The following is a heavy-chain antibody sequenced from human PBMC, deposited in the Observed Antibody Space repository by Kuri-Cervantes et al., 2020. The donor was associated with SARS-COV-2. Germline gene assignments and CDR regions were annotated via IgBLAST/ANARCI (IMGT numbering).Heavy chain of an antibody. CDR1: GYTFTSYY. CDR3: ARDPSIMMGAFDI. CDR2: INPSGGST. J-gene: IGHJ3*02. D-gene: IGHD3-16*01. Sequence: ASVKVSCKASGYTFTSYYMHWVRQAPGQGLEWMGIINPSGGSTSYAQKFQGRVTMTRNTSISTAYMELSSLRSEDTAVYYCARDPSIMMGAFDIWGQGTMVTVSS. V-gene: IGHV1-46*01.